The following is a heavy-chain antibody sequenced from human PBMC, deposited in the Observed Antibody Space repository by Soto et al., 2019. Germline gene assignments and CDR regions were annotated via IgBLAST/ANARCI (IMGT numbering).Heavy chain of an antibody. J-gene: IGHJ6*02. Sequence: GGSLRLSCAASGFTFSSYGMHWVRQAPGKGLEWVAVISYDGSNKYYADSVKGRFTISRDNSKNTLYLQMNSLRAEDTAVYYCAKLVDTRAYYYYYYGMDVWGQGTTVTVSS. CDR3: AKLVDTRAYYYYYYGMDV. CDR2: ISYDGSNK. CDR1: GFTFSSYG. D-gene: IGHD5-18*01. V-gene: IGHV3-30*18.